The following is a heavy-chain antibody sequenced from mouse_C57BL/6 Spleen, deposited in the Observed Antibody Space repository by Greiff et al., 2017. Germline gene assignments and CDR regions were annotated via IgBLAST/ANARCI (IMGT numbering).Heavy chain of an antibody. CDR3: ARNYYYGRGYFDV. Sequence: VQLQQSGPELVKPGASVKISCKASGYAFSSSWMNWVKQRPGKGLEWIGRIYPGDGDTNYNEKFKSKATLTVDTSSSTAYMQLSSLTSEDSAVYYCARNYYYGRGYFDVWGTGTTDTVSS. D-gene: IGHD1-1*01. J-gene: IGHJ1*03. CDR2: IYPGDGDT. V-gene: IGHV1-82*01. CDR1: GYAFSSSW.